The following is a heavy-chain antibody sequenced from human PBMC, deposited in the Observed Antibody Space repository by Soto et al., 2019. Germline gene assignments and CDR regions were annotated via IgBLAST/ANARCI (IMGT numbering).Heavy chain of an antibody. CDR1: GFSFSSYS. CDR2: ISGTGTTI. CDR3: AKALDNWNDGGYFDY. J-gene: IGHJ4*02. D-gene: IGHD1-1*01. V-gene: IGHV3-48*01. Sequence: GGSLRLSCAGSGFSFSSYSMNWVRQAPGKGLEWVSYISGTGTTIKYADSVKGRFTISRDNSKNTLYLQLDSLRVEGTAVYYCAKALDNWNDGGYFDYWGQGT.